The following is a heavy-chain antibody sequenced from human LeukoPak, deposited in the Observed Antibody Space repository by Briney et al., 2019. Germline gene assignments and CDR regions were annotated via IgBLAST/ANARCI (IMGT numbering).Heavy chain of an antibody. V-gene: IGHV3-66*03. J-gene: IGHJ4*02. CDR2: IYSRGST. Sequence: GGSLRLSCAASGFTVSSNYMSWVRQAPGKGLEWVSVIYSRGSTYYADSVKGRFTISRDNSKNTLYLQMNSLRAEDTAVYYCARDSSGCFDYWGQGTLVTVSS. CDR3: ARDSSGCFDY. D-gene: IGHD3-22*01. CDR1: GFTVSSNY.